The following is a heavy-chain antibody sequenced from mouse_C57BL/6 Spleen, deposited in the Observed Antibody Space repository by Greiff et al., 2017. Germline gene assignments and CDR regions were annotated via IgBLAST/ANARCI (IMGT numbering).Heavy chain of an antibody. CDR1: AYTFTSYW. D-gene: IGHD2-4*01. Sequence: VQLQQSGAELSKPGASVKLSCKASAYTFTSYWMHWVKQRPGQGLEWIGYINPSSGYTKYNQKFKDKATLTADKSSSTAYMQLSSLTYEDSAVYYCANHYDYDGFAYWGQGTLVTVSA. V-gene: IGHV1-7*01. CDR3: ANHYDYDGFAY. J-gene: IGHJ3*01. CDR2: INPSSGYT.